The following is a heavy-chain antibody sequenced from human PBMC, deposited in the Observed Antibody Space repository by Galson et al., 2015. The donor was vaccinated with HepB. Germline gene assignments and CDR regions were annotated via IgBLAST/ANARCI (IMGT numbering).Heavy chain of an antibody. D-gene: IGHD2-8*01. J-gene: IGHJ5*02. CDR1: GGSISSYY. V-gene: IGHV4-59*01. CDR3: ARVLGYCTNGVCYSVRFDP. Sequence: TLSLTCSVSGGSISSYYWSWLRQPPGKGLEWIGYVYYSGYSSYSPSLQSRVTTSVDTSKNHLSLKLSSVTAADTAVYYCARVLGYCTNGVCYSVRFDPWGQGTLVTVSS. CDR2: VYYSGYS.